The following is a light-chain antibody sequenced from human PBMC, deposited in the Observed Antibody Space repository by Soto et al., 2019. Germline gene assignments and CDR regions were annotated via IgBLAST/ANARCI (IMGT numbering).Light chain of an antibody. Sequence: EIVLTQSPCTLSLSPGERATLSCRASQSVSSSYLAWYQQKPGQAPRPLIYGASSRATGIPDRFSGSGSGTDFTLTISRLEPEDVAVYYCQQYGSSRTFGQGTKVEIK. V-gene: IGKV3-20*01. J-gene: IGKJ1*01. CDR2: GAS. CDR3: QQYGSSRT. CDR1: QSVSSSY.